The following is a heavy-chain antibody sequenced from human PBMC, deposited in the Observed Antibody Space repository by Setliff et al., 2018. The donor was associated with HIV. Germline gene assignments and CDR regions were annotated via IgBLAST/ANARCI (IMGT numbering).Heavy chain of an antibody. CDR2: IKGDGSET. Sequence: GGSLRLSCESSGFTFNNYWMSWVRQAPGKRPEWVANIKGDGSETYYVDSVKGRFTISRDNAKNSLYLQMSSLRAEDTAVYYCARKLRPGHGMDVWGQGTTVTVSS. CDR1: GFTFNNYW. D-gene: IGHD3-10*01. V-gene: IGHV3-7*01. CDR3: ARKLRPGHGMDV. J-gene: IGHJ6*02.